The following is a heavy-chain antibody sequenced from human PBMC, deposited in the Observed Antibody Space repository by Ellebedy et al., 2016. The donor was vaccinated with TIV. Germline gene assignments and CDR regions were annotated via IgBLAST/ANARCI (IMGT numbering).Heavy chain of an antibody. V-gene: IGHV4-34*01. CDR3: ARAFQYSSGWAFDY. D-gene: IGHD6-19*01. J-gene: IGHJ4*02. CDR2: INHSGST. CDR1: GGSLSSDY. Sequence: MPGGSLRLSCAVHGGSLSSDYWSWIRQSPDKGLEWIGEINHSGSTTYNPSPKSRVTISVNTPKKQFSLKLSSVTAADTAVYYCARAFQYSSGWAFDYWGQGTLVTVSS.